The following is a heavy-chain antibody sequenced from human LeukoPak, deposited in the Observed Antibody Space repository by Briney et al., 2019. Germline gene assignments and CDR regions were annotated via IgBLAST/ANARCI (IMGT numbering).Heavy chain of an antibody. CDR2: IYYSGST. CDR3: ARLTVTGTYYFDF. D-gene: IGHD6-19*01. Sequence: SETLSLTCTVSGYSISSGYYWGWIRQPPGKGLEWVGSIYYSGSTYYNPSLKSRVTISVDTSKNQFSLNLSSVTAADTAVYYCARLTVTGTYYFDFWGQGTLVTVSS. CDR1: GYSISSGYY. V-gene: IGHV4-38-2*02. J-gene: IGHJ4*02.